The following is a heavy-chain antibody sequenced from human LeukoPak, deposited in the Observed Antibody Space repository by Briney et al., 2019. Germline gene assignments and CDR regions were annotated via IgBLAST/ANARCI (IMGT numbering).Heavy chain of an antibody. Sequence: SETLSLTCTVSGYSISSGYYWGWIRQPPGKGLEGIGSIYHSGSTYYNPSVKSRVTISIDTSKNHFFLKLSSVTAADTAVYYCARRVHYYDTSGYSYYFDYWGQGTLVTVSS. V-gene: IGHV4-38-2*02. CDR3: ARRVHYYDTSGYSYYFDY. CDR2: IYHSGST. J-gene: IGHJ4*02. D-gene: IGHD3-22*01. CDR1: GYSISSGYY.